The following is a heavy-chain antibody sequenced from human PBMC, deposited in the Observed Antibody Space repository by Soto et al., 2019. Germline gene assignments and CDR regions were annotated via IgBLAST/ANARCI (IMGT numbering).Heavy chain of an antibody. CDR2: INADKGDT. CDR3: ARGPLSVVATIWHYANWFDP. J-gene: IGHJ5*02. Sequence: ASVKVSCKASGYSFTDFAMHWVRLASGQRLEWMGWINADKGDTKYSPKFQGRVTITRDTSATTVYMELRSLRSEDTAVYYCARGPLSVVATIWHYANWFDPWGQGSLVTVSS. V-gene: IGHV1-3*01. D-gene: IGHD5-12*01. CDR1: GYSFTDFA.